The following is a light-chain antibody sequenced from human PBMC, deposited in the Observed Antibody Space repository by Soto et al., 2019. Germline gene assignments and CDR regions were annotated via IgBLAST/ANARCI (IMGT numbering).Light chain of an antibody. J-gene: IGKJ1*01. V-gene: IGKV3-20*01. CDR2: GAS. CDR1: QSVSNNY. CDR3: QQYGSSGT. Sequence: EIVLTQSPGTLSLSPGERATLSCRSSQSVSNNYLDWYQQKPGQAPRLLIYGASNRATGNPDRFSGSGSGTAFTLTISRLEPDDFAVYYYQQYGSSGTFGQGTKVEIK.